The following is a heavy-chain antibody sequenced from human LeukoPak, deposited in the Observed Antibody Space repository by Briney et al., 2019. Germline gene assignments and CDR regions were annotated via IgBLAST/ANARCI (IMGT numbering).Heavy chain of an antibody. V-gene: IGHV1-46*01. CDR3: ASSTVTTIGWFDP. CDR2: INPSGGST. Sequence: GASVKVSCKASGYTFTSYYMYWVRQAPGQGLEWMGIINPSGGSTSYAQKFQGRVTMTRDMSTSTVYTELSSLRSEDTAVYYCASSTVTTIGWFDPWGQGTLVTVSS. D-gene: IGHD4-17*01. J-gene: IGHJ5*02. CDR1: GYTFTSYY.